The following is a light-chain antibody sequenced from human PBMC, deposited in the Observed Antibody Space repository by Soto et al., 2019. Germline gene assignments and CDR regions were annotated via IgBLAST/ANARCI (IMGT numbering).Light chain of an antibody. V-gene: IGLV2-14*01. J-gene: IGLJ1*01. CDR1: SSDVGGHNS. Sequence: QSVLTQPASVSGSLGQSITISCTGTSSDVGGHNSVSWYRQDPGKAPKLMIYDVSNRPSGVSDRFSGSKSGNTASLTISGLQIEDEADYYCSSFTSSVTYVFGTGTKLTVL. CDR3: SSFTSSVTYV. CDR2: DVS.